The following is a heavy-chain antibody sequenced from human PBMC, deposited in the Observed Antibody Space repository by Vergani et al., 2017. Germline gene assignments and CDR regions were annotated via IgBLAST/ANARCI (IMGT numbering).Heavy chain of an antibody. CDR1: GFPFTNFA. D-gene: IGHD3-22*01. Sequence: EVQLLESGGNLVQPGGSLRLSCAASGFPFTNFAMTWVRQAPGEGLEWVSGISGRGGFTYYADSVKGRFTISRDNSKNTMFLQMNNLRAEDTAVYYCAKDNVPGYYDSSGYCDYWGQGTLVTVSS. CDR3: AKDNVPGYYDSSGYCDY. CDR2: ISGRGGFT. V-gene: IGHV3-23*01. J-gene: IGHJ4*02.